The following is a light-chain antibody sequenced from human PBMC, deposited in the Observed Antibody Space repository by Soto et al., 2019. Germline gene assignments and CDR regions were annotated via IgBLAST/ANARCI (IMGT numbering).Light chain of an antibody. V-gene: IGKV3-15*01. J-gene: IGKJ4*01. CDR1: QSVSSSY. CDR2: HAS. Sequence: EIVLTQSPGTLSLSPGERATLSCRASQSVSSSYLAWYQQKPGQAPRLLIYHASTRATGIPARFSGSGSGTEFTLTITSLQSEDSAVYYCQQYNFSPPNTFGGGTKVDI. CDR3: QQYNFSPPNT.